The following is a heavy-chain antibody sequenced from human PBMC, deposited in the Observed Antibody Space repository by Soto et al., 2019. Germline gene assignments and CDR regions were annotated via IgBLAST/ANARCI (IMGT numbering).Heavy chain of an antibody. D-gene: IGHD3-10*01. J-gene: IGHJ6*03. CDR3: ARGHYYGSGSIGWGYYYYYMEV. V-gene: IGHV4-59*01. Sequence: SETLSLTCTVSGGSISSYYWSWIRQPPGKGLEWIGYIYYSGSTNYNPSLKSRVTISVDTSKNQFSLKLSSVTAADTAVYYCARGHYYGSGSIGWGYYYYYMEVWGKGTTVTVSS. CDR2: IYYSGST. CDR1: GGSISSYY.